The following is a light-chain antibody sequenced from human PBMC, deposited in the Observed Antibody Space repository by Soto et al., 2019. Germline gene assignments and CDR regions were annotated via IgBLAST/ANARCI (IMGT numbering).Light chain of an antibody. Sequence: EIMLTQSPGTLSLSPGERATLSCRASQSVSSIHLAWYQQKPGQAPRLLMYSASSRATGIPDRFSGSGSGTDFTLTISRLEPEDFAVYYCQQFGSSPPITFGQGTRLEIK. V-gene: IGKV3-20*01. J-gene: IGKJ5*01. CDR3: QQFGSSPPIT. CDR2: SAS. CDR1: QSVSSIH.